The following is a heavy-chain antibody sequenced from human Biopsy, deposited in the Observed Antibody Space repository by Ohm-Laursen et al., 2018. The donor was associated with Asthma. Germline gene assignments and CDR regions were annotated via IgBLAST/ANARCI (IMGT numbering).Heavy chain of an antibody. CDR1: GGSMSSSSYY. D-gene: IGHD4-11*01. Sequence: GTLSLTCTVSGGSMSSSSYYWGWIRQPPGKGLEWMGSISYTGSAYHNPSLKSRVTISVDTSKNHFSLKLSSVTAADTAIYYCARQSTRRDYRGMDVWGQGTTVTVSS. J-gene: IGHJ6*02. V-gene: IGHV4-39*01. CDR3: ARQSTRRDYRGMDV. CDR2: ISYTGSA.